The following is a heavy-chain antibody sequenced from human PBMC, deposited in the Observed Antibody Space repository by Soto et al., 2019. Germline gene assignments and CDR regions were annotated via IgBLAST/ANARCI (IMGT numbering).Heavy chain of an antibody. V-gene: IGHV1-18*01. D-gene: IGHD6-19*01. J-gene: IGHJ4*02. CDR2: ISAYNGNT. CDR1: GYTFNSYG. CDR3: ATDAPISVPEGYGR. Sequence: ASVEVSCKASGYTFNSYGISWVRQAPGQGLERMGWISAYNGNTNYGQKLQGRVTMTTGTSTSTAYMVLRSLRTDDTAVYCRATDAPISVPEGYGRRGKGTRGTASS.